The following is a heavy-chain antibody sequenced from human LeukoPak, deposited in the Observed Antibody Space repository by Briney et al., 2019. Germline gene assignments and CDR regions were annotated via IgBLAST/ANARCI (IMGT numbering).Heavy chain of an antibody. J-gene: IGHJ4*02. D-gene: IGHD3-22*01. CDR1: GYTFTSYD. Sequence: ASVKVSCKASGYTFTSYDINWVRQATGQGLEWMGWMNPNSGNTGYAQKFQGRVTMTRNTSISTAYMELSRLRSDDTAVYYCARDLTRITMIVVDERSDYWGQGTLVTVSS. CDR2: MNPNSGNT. CDR3: ARDLTRITMIVVDERSDY. V-gene: IGHV1-8*01.